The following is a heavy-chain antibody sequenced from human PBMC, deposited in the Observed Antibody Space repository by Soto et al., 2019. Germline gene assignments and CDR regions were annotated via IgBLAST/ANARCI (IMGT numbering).Heavy chain of an antibody. CDR3: AREALVRVTRREVWFDP. V-gene: IGHV1-18*01. Sequence: QVQLVQSGAEVKKPGASVKVSCKASGYTFTSYGISWVRQAPGQGLEWMGWISAYNGNTNYAQELQGRVTMTTDKPTSTAYMELRSLRSDDTAVYYCAREALVRVTRREVWFDPWGQGTLVTVSS. CDR2: ISAYNGNT. J-gene: IGHJ5*02. D-gene: IGHD4-17*01. CDR1: GYTFTSYG.